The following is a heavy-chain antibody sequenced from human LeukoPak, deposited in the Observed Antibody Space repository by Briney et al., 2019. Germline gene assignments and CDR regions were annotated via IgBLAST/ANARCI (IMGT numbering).Heavy chain of an antibody. D-gene: IGHD3-16*01. Sequence: GGSLRLSCAASGFAFSTYGIHWVRQAPGKGLEWVSFIRFDGTRQFYSDSVKGRFTISRDNSKYTVFLQMNSLITEDTAVYYCSNLRLGSPKGVRLDDWGQGTLVTVSS. V-gene: IGHV3-30*02. J-gene: IGHJ4*02. CDR3: SNLRLGSPKGVRLDD. CDR1: GFAFSTYG. CDR2: IRFDGTRQ.